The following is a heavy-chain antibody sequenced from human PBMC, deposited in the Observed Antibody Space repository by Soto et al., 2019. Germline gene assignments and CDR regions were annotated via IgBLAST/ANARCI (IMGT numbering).Heavy chain of an antibody. CDR3: ARGTYSSGWYPDYFDY. CDR1: GFTFSSYW. J-gene: IGHJ4*02. CDR2: IKQDGSET. D-gene: IGHD6-19*01. V-gene: IGHV3-7*03. Sequence: GGSLRLSCAASGFTFSSYWMSWVRQAPGKGLEWVANIKQDGSETYYVGSLKGRFSISRDNAKNSLYLQMNSLRAEDTAVYYCARGTYSSGWYPDYFDYWGQGTPVTVSS.